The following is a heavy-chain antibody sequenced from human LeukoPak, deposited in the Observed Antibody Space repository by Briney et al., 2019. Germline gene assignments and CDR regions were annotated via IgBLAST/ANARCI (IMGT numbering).Heavy chain of an antibody. CDR3: ARGPYSYDSSGAFDI. J-gene: IGHJ3*02. Sequence: SETPSLTCTVSGGSISSSSYYWGWIRQPPGKGLEWIGSIYYSGSTYYNPSLKSRVTISVDTSKNQFSLKLSSVTAADTAVYFCARGPYSYDSSGAFDIWGQGTMVTVSS. CDR1: GGSISSSSYY. V-gene: IGHV4-39*07. D-gene: IGHD3-22*01. CDR2: IYYSGST.